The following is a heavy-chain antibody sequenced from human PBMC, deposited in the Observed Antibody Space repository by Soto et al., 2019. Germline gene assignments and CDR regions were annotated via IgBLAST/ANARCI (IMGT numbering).Heavy chain of an antibody. J-gene: IGHJ1*01. Sequence: EVQLVESGGGLVQPGGSLRLSCAASGFTVSSNYMSWVRQAPGKGLEWVSVIYSGGSTYYADSVKGRFTISRDNSKNTLYLQMNRLRAEDTAVYYCARARWLRGYFQHWGQGTLVTVSS. CDR1: GFTVSSNY. D-gene: IGHD5-12*01. CDR2: IYSGGST. V-gene: IGHV3-66*01. CDR3: ARARWLRGYFQH.